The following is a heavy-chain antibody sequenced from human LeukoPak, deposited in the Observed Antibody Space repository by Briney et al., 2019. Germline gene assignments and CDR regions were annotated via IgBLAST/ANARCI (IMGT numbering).Heavy chain of an antibody. J-gene: IGHJ6*03. D-gene: IGHD3-22*01. CDR2: IIPIFGTA. CDR1: GGTFSSYA. Sequence: AASVKVFCKASGGTFSSYAISWVRQAPGQGLEWMGRIIPIFGTANYAQKFQGRVTITTDESTSTAYMELSSLRSEDTAVYYCARDGYDSSGYYSGYYYYYMDVWGKGTTVTVSS. CDR3: ARDGYDSSGYYSGYYYYYMDV. V-gene: IGHV1-69*05.